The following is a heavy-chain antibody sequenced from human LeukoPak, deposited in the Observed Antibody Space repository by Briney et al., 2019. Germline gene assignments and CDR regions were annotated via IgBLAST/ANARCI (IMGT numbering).Heavy chain of an antibody. CDR1: GYTFTGYY. Sequence: ASVKVSCKASGYTFTGYYMHWVRQAPGQGLEWMGWINPNSGGTNYAQTFQGRVTMTRDTSISTAYMELGSLRSEDTAVYYCARAESGYYSYYYYYGMDVWGQGTTVTVSS. V-gene: IGHV1-2*02. J-gene: IGHJ6*02. CDR3: ARAESGYYSYYYYYGMDV. D-gene: IGHD3-3*01. CDR2: INPNSGGT.